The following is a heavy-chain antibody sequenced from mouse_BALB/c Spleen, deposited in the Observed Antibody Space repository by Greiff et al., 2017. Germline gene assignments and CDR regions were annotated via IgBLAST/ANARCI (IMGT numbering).Heavy chain of an antibody. CDR3: ARGGGDYDPFDY. J-gene: IGHJ2*01. CDR2: ISSGGST. V-gene: IGHV5-6-5*01. D-gene: IGHD2-4*01. Sequence: EVQLVESGGGLVKPGGSLKLSCAASGFTFSSYAMSWVRQTPEKRLEWVASISSGGSTYYPDSVKGRFTISRDNARNILYLQMSSLRSEDTAMYYCARGGGDYDPFDYWGQGTTLTVSS. CDR1: GFTFSSYA.